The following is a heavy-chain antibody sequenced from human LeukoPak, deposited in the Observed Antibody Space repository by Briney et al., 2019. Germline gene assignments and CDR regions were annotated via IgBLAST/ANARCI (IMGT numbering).Heavy chain of an antibody. CDR2: IYYSGST. CDR1: GGSISSSSYY. V-gene: IGHV4-39*01. D-gene: IGHD6-13*01. J-gene: IGHJ4*02. CDR3: ARVGIAAAGLDY. Sequence: SETLSLICTVSGGSISSSSYYWGWIRQPPGKGLEWIGSIYYSGSTYYNPSLKSRVTISVDTSKNQFSLKLSSVTAADTAVYYCARVGIAAAGLDYWGQGTLVTVSS.